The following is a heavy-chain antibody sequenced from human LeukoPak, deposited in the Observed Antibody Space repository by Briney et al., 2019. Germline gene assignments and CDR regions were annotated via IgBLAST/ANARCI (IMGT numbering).Heavy chain of an antibody. Sequence: SETLSLTCTVSGGSISSYYWGWIRQPPGKGLEWIGSIYYSGGAYYNPSLKSRVTIFVDTSKNQFSLKLSSVTAADTAVYYCARTLDTGSYYNYWGQGTLVTVSS. J-gene: IGHJ4*02. CDR3: ARTLDTGSYYNY. CDR2: IYYSGGA. CDR1: GGSISSYY. V-gene: IGHV4-39*01. D-gene: IGHD1-26*01.